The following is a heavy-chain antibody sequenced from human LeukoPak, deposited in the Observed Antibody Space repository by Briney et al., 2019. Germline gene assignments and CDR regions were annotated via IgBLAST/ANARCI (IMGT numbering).Heavy chain of an antibody. D-gene: IGHD1-1*01. CDR1: AGAITSQY. V-gene: IGHV4-59*11. J-gene: IGHJ4*02. CDR2: INYSGST. Sequence: SETLSLTCTVSAGAITSQYWSWIRQSPGKGLEFIGYINYSGSTSYNPSLKSRVAISVDTSKNQFSLKLSSVTAADTAVYYCARAIGLERRFDYWGQGTLVTVSS. CDR3: ARAIGLERRFDY.